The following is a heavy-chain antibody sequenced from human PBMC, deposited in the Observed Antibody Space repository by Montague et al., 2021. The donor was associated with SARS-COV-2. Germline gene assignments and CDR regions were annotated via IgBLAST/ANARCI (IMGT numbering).Heavy chain of an antibody. V-gene: IGHV2-5*02. CDR2: IYWDDAK. Sequence: VKPTQTLTLTCTFSGFSLTTRGVGVGWIRQPPGKALEWLALIYWDDAKHYSPSLKSRLTITKDTSKNQVVLTMTNVDPVDTATYYCAHKLYGINRRWFDPWGQGTLVTVSS. CDR3: AHKLYGINRRWFDP. D-gene: IGHD1-14*01. CDR1: GFSLTTRGVG. J-gene: IGHJ5*02.